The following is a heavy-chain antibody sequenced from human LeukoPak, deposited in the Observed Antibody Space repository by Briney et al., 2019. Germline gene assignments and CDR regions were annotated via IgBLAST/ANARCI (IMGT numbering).Heavy chain of an antibody. D-gene: IGHD5/OR15-5a*01. V-gene: IGHV3-33*01. CDR3: ARDLRVGDPPDYFDY. J-gene: IGHJ4*02. CDR2: IWYDGSNK. CDR1: GFTFSSYG. Sequence: GGSLRLSCAASGFTFSSYGMHWVRQAPGKGLEWVAVIWYDGSNKYYADSVKGRFTISRDNSKNTLYLQMNSLRAEDTAVYYCARDLRVGDPPDYFDYWGQGTLVTVSS.